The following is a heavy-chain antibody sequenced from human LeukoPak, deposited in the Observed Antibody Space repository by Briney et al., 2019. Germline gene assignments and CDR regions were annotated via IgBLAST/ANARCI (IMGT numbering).Heavy chain of an antibody. CDR3: ARSDWGSHS. CDR2: ISYAGGDK. CDR1: GFTFSFYA. V-gene: IGHV3-30*04. D-gene: IGHD7-27*01. Sequence: GRSLRLSCAASGFTFSFYAMHWVRQAPGKGLEWVAVISYAGGDKYYADSVKGRFTISRDNAKNSLYLQMNSLRVEDTAVYYCARSDWGSHSWGQGTLVTVSS. J-gene: IGHJ4*02.